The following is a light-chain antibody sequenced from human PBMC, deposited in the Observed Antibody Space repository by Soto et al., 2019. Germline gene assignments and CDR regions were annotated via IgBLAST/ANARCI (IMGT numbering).Light chain of an antibody. CDR3: AAWDDSLNGAV. V-gene: IGLV1-47*01. Sequence: QSVLTQPPSASGTPGQRVTISCSGSSSNIGSNFVYWYQQFPGTAPKLLIYRNNQRPSGVPDRFSGSKSGTSASLAISGLPSEDEADYYCAAWDDSLNGAVFGGGTQLTVL. J-gene: IGLJ7*01. CDR1: SSNIGSNF. CDR2: RNN.